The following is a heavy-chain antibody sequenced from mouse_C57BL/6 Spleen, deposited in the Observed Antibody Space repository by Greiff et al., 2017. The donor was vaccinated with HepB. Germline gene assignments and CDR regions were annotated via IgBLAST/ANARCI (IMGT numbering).Heavy chain of an antibody. CDR3: ARSGDGYGFAY. CDR2: IYPGGGYT. J-gene: IGHJ3*01. D-gene: IGHD1-1*01. CDR1: GYTFTNYW. V-gene: IGHV1-63*01. Sequence: VQLQESGAELVRPGTSVKMSCKASGYTFTNYWIGWAKQRPGHGLEWIGDIYPGGGYTNYNEKFKGKATLTADKSSSTAYMQFSSLTSEDSAIYYCARSGDGYGFAYWGQGTLVTVSA.